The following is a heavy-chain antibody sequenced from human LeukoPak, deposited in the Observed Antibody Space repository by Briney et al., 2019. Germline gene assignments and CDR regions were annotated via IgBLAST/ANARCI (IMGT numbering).Heavy chain of an antibody. V-gene: IGHV3-21*01. CDR3: ARDAYDFWSGYYPGSLDGNYYGMDV. CDR1: GFTFSNSA. CDR2: ISSSSSYI. D-gene: IGHD3-3*01. J-gene: IGHJ6*02. Sequence: PGGSLRLSCAASGFTFSNSAMSWARQAPGKGLEWVSSISSSSSYIYYADSVKGRFTISRDNAKNSLYLQMNSLRAEDTAVYYCARDAYDFWSGYYPGSLDGNYYGMDVWGQGTTVTVSS.